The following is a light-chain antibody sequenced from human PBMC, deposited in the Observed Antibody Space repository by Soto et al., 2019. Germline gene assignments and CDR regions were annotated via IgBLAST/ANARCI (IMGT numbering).Light chain of an antibody. Sequence: QSALTQPASVSGSPGQSITISCTGTNSVVGSHNFVSWYQQYPGKAPKLLIYEASKRPSGLSNRFSGSKSGNTASLTISGLQAEDEADYYCCSLTNGATWVFGGGTKLTVL. V-gene: IGLV2-23*01. CDR2: EAS. CDR1: NSVVGSHNF. CDR3: CSLTNGATWV. J-gene: IGLJ3*02.